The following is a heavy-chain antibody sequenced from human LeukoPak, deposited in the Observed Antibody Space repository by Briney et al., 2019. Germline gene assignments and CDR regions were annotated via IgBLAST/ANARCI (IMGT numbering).Heavy chain of an antibody. Sequence: SETLSLTCAVYGGSFSSYYWSWLRQPPGKGLEGIGEINYSGSTKYNPSLESRVTISVDTSKNHFSLMLTSLTAADTAVYYCARGPPLSPDYDISTGYYNFDYWGQGTLVTVSS. J-gene: IGHJ4*02. V-gene: IGHV4-34*01. D-gene: IGHD3-9*01. CDR1: GGSFSSYY. CDR2: INYSGST. CDR3: ARGPPLSPDYDISTGYYNFDY.